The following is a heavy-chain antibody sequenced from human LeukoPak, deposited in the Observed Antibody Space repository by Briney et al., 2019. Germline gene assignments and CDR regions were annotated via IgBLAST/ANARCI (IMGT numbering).Heavy chain of an antibody. Sequence: SETLSLTCTGYGGSFTAFYWSWIRQPPGKGLEWIGEVNHSGTTNYNPSLKSRVTLSVDTSKNQFSLKLSSVTAADTAVYYCARGAYCSSINCYGFDYWGQGTQVTASS. CDR3: ARGAYCSSINCYGFDY. D-gene: IGHD2-2*01. V-gene: IGHV4-34*01. CDR1: GGSFTAFY. J-gene: IGHJ4*02. CDR2: VNHSGTT.